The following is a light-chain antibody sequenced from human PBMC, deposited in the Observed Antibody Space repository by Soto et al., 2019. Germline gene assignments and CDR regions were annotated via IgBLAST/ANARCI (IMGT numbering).Light chain of an antibody. CDR1: QSVGSN. Sequence: EILMTQSPATLSVSPGERATLSCRASQSVGSNVAWYQQKPGQAPRLLLYYASTRATGIPARFSGSGSGTDFTHTISSLQSEDFALSYCQQYNDWPPITFGQGKRLEI. CDR2: YAS. J-gene: IGKJ5*01. V-gene: IGKV3-15*01. CDR3: QQYNDWPPIT.